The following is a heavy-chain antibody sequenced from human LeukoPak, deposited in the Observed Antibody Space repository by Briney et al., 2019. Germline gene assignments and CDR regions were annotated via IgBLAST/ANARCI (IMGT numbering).Heavy chain of an antibody. CDR2: INHSGST. CDR1: GGSFSGHY. CDR3: ARFWAVITWNWFDP. D-gene: IGHD3-22*01. J-gene: IGHJ5*02. Sequence: PSETLSLTCAVYGGSFSGHYWSWIRQPPGKGLEWIGEINHSGSTNYNPSLKSRVTISVDTSKNQFSLKLSSVTAADTAVYYYARFWAVITWNWFDPWGQGTLVTVSS. V-gene: IGHV4-34*01.